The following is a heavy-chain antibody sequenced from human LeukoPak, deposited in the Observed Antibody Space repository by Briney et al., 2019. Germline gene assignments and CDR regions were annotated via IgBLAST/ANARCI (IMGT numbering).Heavy chain of an antibody. CDR2: ISGSGGST. Sequence: GGSLRLSCAASGFTFSSYAMSWVRQAPGKGLEWVSAISGSGGSTYYADSVKGRFTISRDNSKNTLYLQMNSLRAEDTAVYYCAKDLTSHYYDSSGYYYNWFDPWGQGTLVTVSS. V-gene: IGHV3-23*01. CDR1: GFTFSSYA. D-gene: IGHD3-22*01. CDR3: AKDLTSHYYDSSGYYYNWFDP. J-gene: IGHJ5*02.